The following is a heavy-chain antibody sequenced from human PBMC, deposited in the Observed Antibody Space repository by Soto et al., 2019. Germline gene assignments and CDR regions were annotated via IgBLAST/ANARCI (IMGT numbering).Heavy chain of an antibody. CDR1: GYTFTGYY. J-gene: IGHJ4*02. V-gene: IGHV1-2*02. D-gene: IGHD3-22*01. CDR2: INPNSGGT. Sequence: GASVKVSCKASGYTFTGYYMNWVRQAPGQGLEWMGWINPNSGGTNYAQKFQGRVTMTRDTSISTAYMELSRLRSDDTAVYYCARLYYYDSSGSGYWGQGTLVTVSS. CDR3: ARLYYYDSSGSGY.